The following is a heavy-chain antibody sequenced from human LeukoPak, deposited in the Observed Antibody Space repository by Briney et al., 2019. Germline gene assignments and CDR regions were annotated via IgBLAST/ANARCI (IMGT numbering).Heavy chain of an antibody. V-gene: IGHV3-7*03. J-gene: IGHJ3*02. Sequence: GWSLRLSCAASGFTFSSYAMSWVRQAPGEGLEWVANIKEDGSEKYYMDSVKGRFTISRDNAQNSVYLHMNSLTAEDTALYYCARDWVAGVPFDAFDIWGQGTMVSVSS. D-gene: IGHD3-10*01. CDR2: IKEDGSEK. CDR3: ARDWVAGVPFDAFDI. CDR1: GFTFSSYA.